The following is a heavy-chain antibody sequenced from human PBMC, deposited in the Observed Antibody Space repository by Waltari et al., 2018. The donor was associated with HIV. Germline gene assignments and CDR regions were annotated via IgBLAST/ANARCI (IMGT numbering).Heavy chain of an antibody. J-gene: IGHJ2*01. Sequence: QVQLVQSGTEVKKPGASVKVSCKASGYTFTGYYMHWVRKAPGQGLEWMGWINPNSGGTKYAQKFQGRVTVTRDTSISTAYMELSRLRSDDTAVYYCTRDAASSGYWYFDLWGRGTLVTVSS. D-gene: IGHD3-10*01. CDR3: TRDAASSGYWYFDL. V-gene: IGHV1-2*02. CDR2: INPNSGGT. CDR1: GYTFTGYY.